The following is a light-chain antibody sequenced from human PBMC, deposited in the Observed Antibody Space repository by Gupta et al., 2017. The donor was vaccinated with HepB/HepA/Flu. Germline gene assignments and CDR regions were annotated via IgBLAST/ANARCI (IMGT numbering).Light chain of an antibody. J-gene: IGLJ1*01. V-gene: IGLV1-47*02. CDR2: NDN. Sequence: QPVLTQPPSASGTPGQRVNIPCSGSSSNIGNDNAYWYQQLPGTAPKLLIYNDNQRPSGVPDRFSGSKSGTTASLAISGLRSEDEADYYCVGWDDSLSGYVFGAGTKVTVL. CDR1: SSNIGNDN. CDR3: VGWDDSLSGYV.